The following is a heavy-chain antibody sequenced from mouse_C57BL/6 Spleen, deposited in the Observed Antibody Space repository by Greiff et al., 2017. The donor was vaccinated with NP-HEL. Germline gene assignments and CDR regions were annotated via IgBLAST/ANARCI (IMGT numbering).Heavy chain of an antibody. CDR3: ARRGRSTMVTTGAMDY. J-gene: IGHJ4*01. CDR2: IYPGSGST. V-gene: IGHV1-55*01. CDR1: GYTFTSYW. D-gene: IGHD2-2*01. Sequence: QVQLQQPGAELVKPGASVKMSCKASGYTFTSYWITWVKQRPGQGLEWIGDIYPGSGSTNYNEKFKSKATLTVDTSSSTAYMQLSSLTSEDSAVYYCARRGRSTMVTTGAMDYWGQGTSVTVSS.